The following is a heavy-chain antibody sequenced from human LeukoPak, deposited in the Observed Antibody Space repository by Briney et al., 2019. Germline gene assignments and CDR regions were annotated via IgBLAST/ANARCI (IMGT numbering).Heavy chain of an antibody. CDR2: IFPSGGEI. J-gene: IGHJ4*02. V-gene: IGHV3-21*01. D-gene: IGHD4-17*01. CDR3: ARERSTVTTLDY. Sequence: PGGSLRLSCAASGFTFSTFAMIWVRQPPGKGLEWVSSIFPSGGEIHYADSVRGRFTISRDNAKNSLYLQMNSLRAEDTAVYYCARERSTVTTLDYWGQGTLVTVSS. CDR1: GFTFSTFA.